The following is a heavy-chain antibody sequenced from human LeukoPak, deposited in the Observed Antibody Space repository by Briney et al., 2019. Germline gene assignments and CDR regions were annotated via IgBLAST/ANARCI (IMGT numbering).Heavy chain of an antibody. V-gene: IGHV3-21*01. J-gene: IGHJ5*02. CDR1: GFTFSSYS. Sequence: PGGSLRLSCAASGFTFSSYSMNWVRQAPGKGLEWVSSISSSSSYIYYADSVKGRFTISRDNAKNSLYLQMNSLRAEDTAVYYCATENADRGSSWYGGWYNWFDPWGQGTLVTVSS. CDR2: ISSSSSYI. D-gene: IGHD6-13*01. CDR3: ATENADRGSSWYGGWYNWFDP.